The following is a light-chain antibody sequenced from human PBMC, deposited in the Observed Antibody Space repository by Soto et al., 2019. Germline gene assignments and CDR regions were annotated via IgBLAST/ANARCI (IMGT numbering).Light chain of an antibody. J-gene: IGLJ2*01. V-gene: IGLV2-8*01. CDR2: EVS. CDR1: SSDVGGYNY. Sequence: QSVLTQPPSASGSPGQSVTISCTGTSSDVGGYNYVSWYQQHPGKAPKLMIYEVSKRPSGVPDRFSGSKSGNTASLTVSGLQAEDEADYYCSSYAGSSVVFGGGT. CDR3: SSYAGSSVV.